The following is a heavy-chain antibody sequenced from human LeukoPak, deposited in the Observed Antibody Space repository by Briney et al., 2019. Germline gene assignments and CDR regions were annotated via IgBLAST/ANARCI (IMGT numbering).Heavy chain of an antibody. CDR3: ARDRLGYYDSSGYYPWYFDL. Sequence: ASVKVSCKASGGTFSSYAISWVRQAPGQGLEWMGGIIPIFGTANYAQKFQGRVTITADESTSTAYMELSSLRSEDTAVYYCARDRLGYYDSSGYYPWYFDLWGRGTLVTVSS. J-gene: IGHJ2*01. CDR1: GGTFSSYA. CDR2: IIPIFGTA. V-gene: IGHV1-69*01. D-gene: IGHD3-22*01.